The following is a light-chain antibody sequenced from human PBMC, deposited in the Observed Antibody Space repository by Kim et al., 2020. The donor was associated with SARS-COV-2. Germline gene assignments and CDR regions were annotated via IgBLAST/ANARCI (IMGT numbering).Light chain of an antibody. CDR3: QQHLSFQLA. Sequence: AEVGDTGTITCRASQGINSNLSWYQQRPVKAPNLLIYSAFTLHSGVPSRFSGIGSGTDFTLTITSLQPEDVATYHWQQHLSFQLAFRGWTKLDIK. CDR2: SAF. CDR1: QGINSN. V-gene: IGKV1-9*01. J-gene: IGKJ4*01.